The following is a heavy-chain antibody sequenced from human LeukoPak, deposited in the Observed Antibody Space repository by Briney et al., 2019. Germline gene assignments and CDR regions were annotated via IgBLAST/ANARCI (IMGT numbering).Heavy chain of an antibody. CDR3: ASSYYGSGSQSYGMDV. CDR2: IIPIFGTA. D-gene: IGHD3-10*01. J-gene: IGHJ6*02. Sequence: SVKVSCRASGGTFSSYAISWVRQAPGQGLEWMGGIIPIFGTANYAQKFQGRVTITADESTSTAYMELSSLRSEGTAVYYCASSYYGSGSQSYGMDVWGQGTTVTVSS. V-gene: IGHV1-69*13. CDR1: GGTFSSYA.